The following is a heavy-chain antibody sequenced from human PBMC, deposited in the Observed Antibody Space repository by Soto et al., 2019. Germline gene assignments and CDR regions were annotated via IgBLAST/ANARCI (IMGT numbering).Heavy chain of an antibody. V-gene: IGHV3-33*01. J-gene: IGHJ4*02. CDR2: IWYDGSNK. CDR1: GFTFSSYG. Sequence: VQLVESGGGVVQPGRSLRLSCAASGFTFSSYGMHWVRQAPGKGLEWVAVIWYDGSNKYYADSVKGRFTISRDNSKNTLYLQMNSLRAEDTAVYYCARDASLRLWSIGGEDYWGQGTLVTVSS. CDR3: ARDASLRLWSIGGEDY. D-gene: IGHD3-10*01.